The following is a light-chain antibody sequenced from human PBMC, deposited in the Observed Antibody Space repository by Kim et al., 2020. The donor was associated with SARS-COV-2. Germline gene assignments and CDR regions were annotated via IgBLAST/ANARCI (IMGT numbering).Light chain of an antibody. V-gene: IGLV3-19*01. Sequence: ALGQTVRITCQGDSLRRYYASWYQQKPGQAPVLVIYDKNNRPSGIPDRFSGSSSGNTASFTITGAQAEDEADYYCNSRDSSGNHWVFGGGTQLTVL. J-gene: IGLJ3*02. CDR1: SLRRYY. CDR2: DKN. CDR3: NSRDSSGNHWV.